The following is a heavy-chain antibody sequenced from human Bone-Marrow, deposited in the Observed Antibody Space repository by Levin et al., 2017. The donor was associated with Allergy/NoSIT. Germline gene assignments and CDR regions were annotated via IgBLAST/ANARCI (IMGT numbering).Heavy chain of an antibody. CDR2: FDPDEREI. J-gene: IGHJ4*02. Sequence: GESLKISCKVTGYSLNDVSIHWVRQVPLEGLEWIGGFDPDEREILYAQKFQGRVTMPEDTSRDTAYLEVSSLRSEDTAVYYCATAHYYDNSGYYFIDHWGQGTLVTVSS. CDR3: ATAHYYDNSGYYFIDH. D-gene: IGHD3-22*01. V-gene: IGHV1-24*01. CDR1: GYSLNDVS.